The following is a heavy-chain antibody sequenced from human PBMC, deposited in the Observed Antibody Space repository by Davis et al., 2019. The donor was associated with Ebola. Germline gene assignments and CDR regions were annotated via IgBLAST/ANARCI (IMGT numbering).Heavy chain of an antibody. J-gene: IGHJ4*02. CDR2: INHSGST. V-gene: IGHV4-34*01. CDR3: ARGRAMVQY. D-gene: IGHD5-18*01. CDR1: GDSISSYY. Sequence: SETLSLTCTVSGDSISSYYWSWIRQPPGKGLEWIGEINHSGSTNYNPSLKSRVTISVDTSKNQFSLKLSSVTAADTAVYYCARGRAMVQYWGQGTLVTVSS.